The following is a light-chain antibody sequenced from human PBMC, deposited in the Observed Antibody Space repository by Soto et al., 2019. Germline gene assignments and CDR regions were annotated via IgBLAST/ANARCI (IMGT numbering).Light chain of an antibody. CDR3: SSYAGTNTRYL. J-gene: IGLJ1*01. CDR1: NSDVGSYNY. CDR2: EVS. V-gene: IGLV2-8*01. Sequence: QSAPTQPPSASGSPGQSVTISCTGKNSDVGSYNYVSWYQQHPGKAPKLMIFEVSKRPSGVPDRFSGSKSGNTASLTVSGLQAEDEADYYCSSYAGTNTRYLFGTGTKLTVL.